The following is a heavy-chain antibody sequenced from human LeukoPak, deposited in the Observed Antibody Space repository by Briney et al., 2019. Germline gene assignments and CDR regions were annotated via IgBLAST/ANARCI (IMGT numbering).Heavy chain of an antibody. Sequence: PGGPLRLPCAASGFTFSSYWMSWVRQAPGKGLEWVANIKQDGSEKLYVDSVKGRFTISRDNAKNSLFLQMNSLRAEDTAVYYCARACSMTTCNFDYWGQGTLVTVSS. CDR3: ARACSMTTCNFDY. V-gene: IGHV3-7*01. CDR1: GFTFSSYW. D-gene: IGHD6-13*01. CDR2: IKQDGSEK. J-gene: IGHJ4*02.